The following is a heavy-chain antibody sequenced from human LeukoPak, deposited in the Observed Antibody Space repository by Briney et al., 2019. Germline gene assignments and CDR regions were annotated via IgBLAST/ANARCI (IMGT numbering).Heavy chain of an antibody. V-gene: IGHV4-34*01. D-gene: IGHD7-27*01. Sequence: PSETLSLTCAVYGGSFGGYYWSWIRQPPRKGLEWIGEINHSGSTNYNPSLKSRVTISVDTSKNQFSLRLTSVTAADTAVYYCARGWGYFDYWGQGTLVTVSS. CDR2: INHSGST. J-gene: IGHJ4*02. CDR3: ARGWGYFDY. CDR1: GGSFGGYY.